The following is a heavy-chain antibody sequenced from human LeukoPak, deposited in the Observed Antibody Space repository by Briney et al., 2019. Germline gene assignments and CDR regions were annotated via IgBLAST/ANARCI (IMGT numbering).Heavy chain of an antibody. CDR2: INGDGSST. Sequence: QPGGSLILSCAASGFTFSSYWMHWVRQAPGKGLMWVSRINGDGSSTSYADSVKGRFTISRDNAKNTLYLQMNSLGADDTAVYFCARRYCSSTSCVNWFDSWGQGSLVTVSS. CDR3: ARRYCSSTSCVNWFDS. V-gene: IGHV3-74*01. D-gene: IGHD2-2*01. CDR1: GFTFSSYW. J-gene: IGHJ5*01.